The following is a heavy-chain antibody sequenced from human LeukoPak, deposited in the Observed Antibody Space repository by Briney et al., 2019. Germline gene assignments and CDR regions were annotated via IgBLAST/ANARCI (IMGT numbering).Heavy chain of an antibody. CDR3: TTTFGGVISY. V-gene: IGHV3-49*03. D-gene: IGHD3-16*01. CDR2: IRSKAYGGTT. J-gene: IGHJ4*02. Sequence: GGSLRLSCTASGFTFGDYAMSWFRQAPGKGLEWVGFIRSKAYGGTTEYAASVKARFTISRDDSKSIAYLQMNSLKTEDTAVYYCTTTFGGVISYWGQGTLVTVSS. CDR1: GFTFGDYA.